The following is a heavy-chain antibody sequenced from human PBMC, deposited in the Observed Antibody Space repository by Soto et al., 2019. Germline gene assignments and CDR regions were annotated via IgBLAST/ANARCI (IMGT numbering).Heavy chain of an antibody. J-gene: IGHJ4*02. CDR3: AKRDYYDSSGYGY. Sequence: SETLSLTCTVSGGSISSSSYYWGWIHLPPGKGLEWIGSIYYSGSTYYNPSLKSRVTISVDTSKNQFSLKLSSVTAADTAVYYCAKRDYYDSSGYGYWGQGTLVTVSS. CDR2: IYYSGST. V-gene: IGHV4-39*01. CDR1: GGSISSSSYY. D-gene: IGHD3-22*01.